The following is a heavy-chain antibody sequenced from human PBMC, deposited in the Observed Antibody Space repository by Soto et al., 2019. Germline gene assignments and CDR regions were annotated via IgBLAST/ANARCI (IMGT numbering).Heavy chain of an antibody. D-gene: IGHD3-10*01. Sequence: GASVKVSCKASGGSFSSYAISWVRQAPGQGLEWMGGVIPVFGSANYAQKFQGRITITADESTSTAYMELSSLRSEDTAVYYCTTVGYYYGSGSYYNEVGMDVWGQGTTVTVSS. CDR3: TTVGYYYGSGSYYNEVGMDV. J-gene: IGHJ6*02. CDR2: VIPVFGSA. V-gene: IGHV1-69*13. CDR1: GGSFSSYA.